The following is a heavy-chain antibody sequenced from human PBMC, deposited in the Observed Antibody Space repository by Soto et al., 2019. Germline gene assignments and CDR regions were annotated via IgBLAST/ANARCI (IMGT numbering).Heavy chain of an antibody. Sequence: GGSLRLSCAASGFSFAGYALTWVRLAPGKGLEWVASISGGGGSTYYTDSVKGRFSISRDNSNRVLYLQMGSLTAGDTAVYYCAKTETFNGYYNAFDYWGQGTRVTVSS. CDR3: AKTETFNGYYNAFDY. CDR1: GFSFAGYA. J-gene: IGHJ4*02. CDR2: ISGGGGST. D-gene: IGHD3-9*01. V-gene: IGHV3-23*01.